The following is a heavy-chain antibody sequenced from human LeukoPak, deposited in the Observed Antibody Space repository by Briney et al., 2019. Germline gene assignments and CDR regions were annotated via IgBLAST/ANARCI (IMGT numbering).Heavy chain of an antibody. V-gene: IGHV3-23*01. Sequence: SGGSLRLSCAASGFTLSTYAMSWVRQTPGKCLEWVAATSSSDAGTYHADSVRGWFTISRDNSKNTLYLQMSSLRAEDAAVYFCAKAPVTSCRGAYCYPFDSWGQGTLVTVSS. J-gene: IGHJ4*02. CDR1: GFTLSTYA. CDR3: AKAPVTSCRGAYCYPFDS. D-gene: IGHD2-21*01. CDR2: TSSSDAGT.